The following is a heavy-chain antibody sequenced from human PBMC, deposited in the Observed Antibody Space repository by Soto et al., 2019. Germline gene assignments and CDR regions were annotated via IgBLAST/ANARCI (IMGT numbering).Heavy chain of an antibody. V-gene: IGHV4-59*01. J-gene: IGHJ4*02. CDR1: GGSISSYY. CDR3: AREVGGFRHFDY. Sequence: PSETLSLTCTVSGGSISSYYWSWIRQPPGEGLEWIGYIYYSGSTNYNPSLKSRVTISVDTSKNQFSLKLSSVTAADTAVYYCAREVGGFRHFDYWGQGTLVTVSS. D-gene: IGHD3-16*01. CDR2: IYYSGST.